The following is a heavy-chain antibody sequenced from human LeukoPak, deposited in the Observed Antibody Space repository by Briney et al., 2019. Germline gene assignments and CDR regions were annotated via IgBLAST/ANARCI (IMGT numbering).Heavy chain of an antibody. CDR3: ARDKVSGEGIDY. J-gene: IGHJ4*02. D-gene: IGHD4-17*01. Sequence: PSETLSLTCTVSGGSISSGGYYWSWIRQHPGKGLEWIGYIYYSGSTYYNPSLKSRVTISVDTSKNQFSLKLSSVTAADTAVYYCARDKVSGEGIDYWGQGTLVTVPS. V-gene: IGHV4-31*03. CDR2: IYYSGST. CDR1: GGSISSGGYY.